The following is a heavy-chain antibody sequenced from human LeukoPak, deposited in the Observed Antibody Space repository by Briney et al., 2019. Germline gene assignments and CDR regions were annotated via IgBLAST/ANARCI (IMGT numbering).Heavy chain of an antibody. CDR3: AGYDPYYDFWSGYKH. V-gene: IGHV4-4*07. CDR2: IYTSGRT. Sequence: SETLSLTCSVSGASISSYHWSWIRQPAGKGLEWIGRIYTSGRTNYNPSLNSRVTISVDTSKNQFSLKLSSVTAADTAVYYCAGYDPYYDFWSGYKHWGQGTLVTVSS. CDR1: GASISSYH. J-gene: IGHJ1*01. D-gene: IGHD3-3*01.